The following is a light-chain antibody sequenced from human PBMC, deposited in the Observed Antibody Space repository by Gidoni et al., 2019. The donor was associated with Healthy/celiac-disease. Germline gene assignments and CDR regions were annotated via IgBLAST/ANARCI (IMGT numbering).Light chain of an antibody. CDR3: QQRSNWPPSHT. V-gene: IGKV3-11*01. Sequence: IVLTQSPATLSLSPGERATLSCRASQSVSSYLAWYQQKPGQAPRLLIYDASNRATGIPARFSGSGSGTDFTLTISSLEPEDFAVYYCQQRSNWPPSHTFGQGTKLEIK. CDR2: DAS. J-gene: IGKJ2*01. CDR1: QSVSSY.